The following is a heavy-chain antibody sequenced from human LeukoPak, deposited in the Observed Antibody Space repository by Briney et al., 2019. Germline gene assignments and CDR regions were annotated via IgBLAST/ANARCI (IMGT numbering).Heavy chain of an antibody. CDR2: IDAAGNT. CDR1: EFTFSSYD. CDR3: ARAKMPGIQAAGRVNYFDS. J-gene: IGHJ4*02. V-gene: IGHV3-13*01. Sequence: GGSLRLSCAASEFTFSSYDMHWVRQVTGKGLEWVSTIDAAGNTWYPDSVKGRFTISRENAKNSLNLQMNSLRVGDTAVYYCARAKMPGIQAAGRVNYFDSWGQGTLVTVSS. D-gene: IGHD6-13*01.